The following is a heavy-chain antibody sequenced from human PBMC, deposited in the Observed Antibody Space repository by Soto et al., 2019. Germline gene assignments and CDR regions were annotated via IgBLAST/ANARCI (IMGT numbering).Heavy chain of an antibody. CDR3: ARDESSSGWYENDAFDI. CDR1: GYTFTSYA. Sequence: ASVKVSCKASGYTFTSYAMHWVRQAPGQRLEWMGWINADNGNTNYSQKFQGRVTMTRDTSTSTAYMELRSLRSDDTAVYFCARDESSSGWYENDAFDIWGQGTMVTVSS. V-gene: IGHV1-3*01. D-gene: IGHD6-19*01. J-gene: IGHJ3*02. CDR2: INADNGNT.